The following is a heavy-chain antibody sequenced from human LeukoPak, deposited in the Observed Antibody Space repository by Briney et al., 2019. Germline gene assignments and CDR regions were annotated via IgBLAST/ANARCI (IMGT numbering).Heavy chain of an antibody. D-gene: IGHD3-22*01. CDR2: IYHSGST. J-gene: IGHJ4*02. V-gene: IGHV4/OR15-8*01. CDR1: GFTVSSNY. CDR3: ARLRYYDSSGYYSGFDY. Sequence: ESLKISCAASGFTVSSNYMSWVRQAPGKGLEWIWKIYHSGSTNYNPSLKSRVTISIDKSKKQFSLKLSSVTAADTAVYFCARLRYYDSSGYYSGFDYWGQGTLVTVSS.